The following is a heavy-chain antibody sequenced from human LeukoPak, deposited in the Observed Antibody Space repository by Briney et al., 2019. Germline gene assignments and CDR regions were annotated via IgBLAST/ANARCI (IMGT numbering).Heavy chain of an antibody. D-gene: IGHD4-23*01. CDR3: ARAEPDYGGNRY. V-gene: IGHV1-46*01. Sequence: GASVKVSCKASGYTFTSYGISWVRQAPGQGLEWMGIINPSGGSISYAQKFQGRVTMTRDTSTSTVYMELGSLRSEDTAVYYCARAEPDYGGNRYWGQGTLVTVSS. CDR1: GYTFTSYG. CDR2: INPSGGSI. J-gene: IGHJ4*02.